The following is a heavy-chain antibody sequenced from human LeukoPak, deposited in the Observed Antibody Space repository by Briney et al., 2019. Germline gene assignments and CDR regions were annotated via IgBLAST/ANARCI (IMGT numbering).Heavy chain of an antibody. CDR3: ARAPRGDYYFDY. V-gene: IGHV4-39*07. CDR1: GGSISSSSYY. J-gene: IGHJ4*02. D-gene: IGHD2-21*02. Sequence: SETLSLTCTVSGGSISSSSYYWGWIRQPPGKGLEWIGSIYYSGSTYYNPSLKSRVTISVDTSKNQFSLKLSSVTAADTAVYYCARAPRGDYYFDYWGQGTLVTVSS. CDR2: IYYSGST.